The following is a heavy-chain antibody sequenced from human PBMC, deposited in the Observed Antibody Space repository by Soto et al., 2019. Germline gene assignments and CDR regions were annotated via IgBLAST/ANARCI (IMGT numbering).Heavy chain of an antibody. V-gene: IGHV1-46*03. CDR2: INPSGGST. CDR1: GYSFTSYY. J-gene: IGHJ5*02. D-gene: IGHD3-3*01. CDR3: ARGAFSAMLRFLEWSPGIDNWFDP. Sequence: GASVKVSCKASGYSFTSYYMHWVRQAPGQGLEWMGIINPSGGSTSYAQKFQGRVTMTRDTSTSTVYMELSSLRSEDTAAYYCARGAFSAMLRFLEWSPGIDNWFDPWGQGTLVTVSS.